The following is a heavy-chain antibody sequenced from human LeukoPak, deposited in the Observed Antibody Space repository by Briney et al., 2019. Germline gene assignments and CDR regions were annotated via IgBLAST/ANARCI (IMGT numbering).Heavy chain of an antibody. CDR2: INNDGSST. Sequence: PGGSLRLSCAASGFIFSDHWMHWVRQAPGKGLVRLSRINNDGSSTIYADSVKGRFTFSRDNAENTLFLEMSSLRVEDTAVYYCASSSLSRWASLLFDPWGQGTLVTVSS. D-gene: IGHD6-19*01. CDR3: ASSSLSRWASLLFDP. CDR1: GFIFSDHW. V-gene: IGHV3-74*01. J-gene: IGHJ5*02.